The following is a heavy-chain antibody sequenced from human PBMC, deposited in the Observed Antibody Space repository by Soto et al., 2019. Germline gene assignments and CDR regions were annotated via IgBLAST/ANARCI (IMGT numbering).Heavy chain of an antibody. CDR1: GYTFTNYY. Sequence: CKASGYTFTNYYMHWVRQAPGQGHEEMGIIKRSGGRTSEAQKFQGRVTMTRDTSTSTVYMELSSLRSEDTAVYYCARSSSSWYGAFDIWGQGTMVTVSS. J-gene: IGHJ3*02. CDR3: ARSSSSWYGAFDI. CDR2: IKRSGGRT. V-gene: IGHV1-46*01. D-gene: IGHD6-13*01.